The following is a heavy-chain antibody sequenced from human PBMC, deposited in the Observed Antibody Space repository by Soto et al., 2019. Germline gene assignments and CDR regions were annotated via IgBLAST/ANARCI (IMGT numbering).Heavy chain of an antibody. V-gene: IGHV4-59*01. CDR3: ARGPIVVLQAAWFDP. CDR2: VFDTGST. J-gene: IGHJ5*02. Sequence: QEQLQESGPGLVKPSETLSLTCTVSGDSLSSYYWSWIRQPPGKGLEWIGCVFDTGSTDYNPALKSRVTISLDTSKNQFSLRLTSVTAADTAVYYCARGPIVVLQAAWFDPWGQGTLVTVSS. CDR1: GDSLSSYY. D-gene: IGHD2-2*01.